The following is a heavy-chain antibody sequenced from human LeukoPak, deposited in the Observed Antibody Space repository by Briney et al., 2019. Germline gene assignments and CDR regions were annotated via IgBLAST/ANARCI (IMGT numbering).Heavy chain of an antibody. CDR3: HSYCGGDCYSMDALDI. CDR1: GFSFDDYG. D-gene: IGHD2-21*02. CDR2: INWNGGST. Sequence: EGSLRLSCAASGFSFDDYGMSWVRQAPGKGLEWVSGINWNGGSTGYADSVKGRFIISRDNAKNSPYLQMNSLRAQDTALYYCHSYCGGDCYSMDALDIWGQGTMLTVSS. V-gene: IGHV3-20*04. J-gene: IGHJ3*02.